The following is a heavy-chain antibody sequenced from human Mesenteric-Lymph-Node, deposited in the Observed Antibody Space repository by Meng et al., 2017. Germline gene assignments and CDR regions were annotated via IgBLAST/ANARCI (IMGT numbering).Heavy chain of an antibody. CDR2: ISASGGST. J-gene: IGHJ4*02. CDR1: GFSFNNYA. V-gene: IGHV3-23*04. CDR3: AKDGLEY. Sequence: VQLVEAGGELVQPGGSLRLSCAVSGFSFNNYAMSWVRQAPGKGLEWVSTISASGGSTYYADSAKGRFTISRDNSKNTLYLQMNSLRVDDTAVYYCAKDGLEYWGQGTLVTVSS.